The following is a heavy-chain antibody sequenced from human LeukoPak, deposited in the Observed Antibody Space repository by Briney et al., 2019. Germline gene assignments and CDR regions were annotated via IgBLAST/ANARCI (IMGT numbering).Heavy chain of an antibody. CDR1: GGSISSYY. V-gene: IGHV4-4*07. Sequence: SETLSLTCTVSGGSISSYYWSWIRQAAGKGLEWIGRIYTSGSTNYNPSLKSRVTMSVDTSKNQFSLKLSSVTAADTAVYYCARDPEGSGENWFDPWGQGTLVTVSS. CDR3: ARDPEGSGENWFDP. J-gene: IGHJ5*02. CDR2: IYTSGST. D-gene: IGHD3-10*01.